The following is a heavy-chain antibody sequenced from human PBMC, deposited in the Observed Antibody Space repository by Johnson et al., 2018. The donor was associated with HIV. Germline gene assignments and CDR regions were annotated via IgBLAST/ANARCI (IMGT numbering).Heavy chain of an antibody. V-gene: IGHV3-30-3*01. CDR1: GFSFSSFA. D-gene: IGHD4-23*01. Sequence: VQLVESGGGVVQPGRSLRLSCVASGFSFSSFAMHWVRQAPGKGLEWVAVISYDGSNKYYADSVKGRFTISRDNSKNSLYLQMNSLRAEDTALYYCAREGGGNLEAFDIWGQGTLVTVSS. CDR3: AREGGGNLEAFDI. CDR2: ISYDGSNK. J-gene: IGHJ3*02.